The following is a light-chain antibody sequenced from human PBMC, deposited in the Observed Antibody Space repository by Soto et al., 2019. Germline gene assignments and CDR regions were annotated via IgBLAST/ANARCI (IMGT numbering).Light chain of an antibody. CDR1: QTVGVR. J-gene: IGKJ1*01. V-gene: IGKV3-11*01. CDR3: HQRQKWPRT. Sequence: EIVLTQSPATLSASPGERATLSCRASQTVGVRLAWYQHKPGQAPRLLIYEASNRAARVPGRFSGRGSGTDYTLTITRLETEEFAFCYFHQRQKWPRTFGQGTKVEIK. CDR2: EAS.